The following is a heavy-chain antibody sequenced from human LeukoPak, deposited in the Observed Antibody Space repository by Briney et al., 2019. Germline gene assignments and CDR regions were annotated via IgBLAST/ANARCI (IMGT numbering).Heavy chain of an antibody. Sequence: GGSLRLSCAASGFTFSSYSMNWVRQAPGKGLEWVSSISSSSSYIYYADSVKGRFTISRDNSKNTLYLQMNSLRAEDTAVYYCAKAGSSWYLGDYFDYWGQGTLVTVSS. J-gene: IGHJ4*02. CDR1: GFTFSSYS. V-gene: IGHV3-21*01. CDR2: ISSSSSYI. CDR3: AKAGSSWYLGDYFDY. D-gene: IGHD6-13*01.